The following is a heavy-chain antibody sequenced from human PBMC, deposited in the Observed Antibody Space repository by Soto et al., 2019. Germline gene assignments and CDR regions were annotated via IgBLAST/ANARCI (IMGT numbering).Heavy chain of an antibody. D-gene: IGHD3-16*01. J-gene: IGHJ3*01. CDR1: GFSVSAYY. Sequence: EVQLVESGGGLVQPGESLRLSCAASGFSVSAYYMTWVRQAPGKGLEWVSVIYSGDKAFYPDSVKGRFTISRHSSTNTVSLQMNSLRPEDTAVYYCARGGGNPFDVWGQGTMVTFSS. CDR2: IYSGDKA. CDR3: ARGGGNPFDV. V-gene: IGHV3-53*04.